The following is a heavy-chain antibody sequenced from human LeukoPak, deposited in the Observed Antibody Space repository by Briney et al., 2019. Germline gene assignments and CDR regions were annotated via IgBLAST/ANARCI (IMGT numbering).Heavy chain of an antibody. V-gene: IGHV3-7*01. D-gene: IGHD2-21*02. CDR3: ARRTARSWDNDY. CDR2: IKEEGREK. Sequence: GGSLRLSCVASGYTFSICWMSWVRHAPGEGREGVATIKEEGREKYYMDSVKGRFTISRDNVKNSFYLQMDSLRAEDTAVYYCARRTARSWDNDYWGQGTLVTVSS. J-gene: IGHJ4*02. CDR1: GYTFSICW.